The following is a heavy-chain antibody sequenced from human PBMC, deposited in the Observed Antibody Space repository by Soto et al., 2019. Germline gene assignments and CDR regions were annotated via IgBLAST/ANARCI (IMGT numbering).Heavy chain of an antibody. J-gene: IGHJ4*02. CDR2: IIPIFGTA. D-gene: IGHD6-13*01. CDR3: ARGECHSSSCNPFDY. CDR1: GGTFSSYA. Sequence: SVKVSCKASGGTFSSYAISWVRQAPGQGLEWMGGIIPIFGTANYAQKFQGRVTITADESTSTAYMELSSLRSEDTAVYYCARGECHSSSCNPFDYWGQGTLVTVSS. V-gene: IGHV1-69*13.